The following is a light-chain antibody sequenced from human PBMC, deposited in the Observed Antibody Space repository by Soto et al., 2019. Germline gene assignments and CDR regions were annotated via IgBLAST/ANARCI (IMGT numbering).Light chain of an antibody. CDR3: QQSYSTLWT. CDR2: AAS. V-gene: IGKV1-39*01. CDR1: QSISGY. Sequence: IQMTQSPSTLSGSVGDRVTITCRASQSISGYLNWYQQKPGKAPKLLIYAASSLQSGVPSRFSGSGSGTDFTLTISSLQPEDFATYYCQQSYSTLWTFGQGTKVDIK. J-gene: IGKJ1*01.